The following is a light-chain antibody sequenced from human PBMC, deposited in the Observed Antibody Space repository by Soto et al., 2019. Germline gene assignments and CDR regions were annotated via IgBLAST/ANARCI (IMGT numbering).Light chain of an antibody. CDR1: SSGVGGYNY. V-gene: IGLV2-14*01. CDR2: DVS. J-gene: IGLJ1*01. Sequence: QSALTQPASVSGSPGQSITISCTGTSSGVGGYNYVSWYRQHPGKALKLMISDVSNRPSGVSNRFSGSKSGDTASLPISGLQAEDEADYYCSSFTSSNTLVFGTGTKLTVL. CDR3: SSFTSSNTLV.